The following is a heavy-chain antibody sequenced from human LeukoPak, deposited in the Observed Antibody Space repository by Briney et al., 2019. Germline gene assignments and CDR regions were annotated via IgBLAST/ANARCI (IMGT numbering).Heavy chain of an antibody. V-gene: IGHV3-7*01. J-gene: IGHJ4*02. Sequence: PGGSLRLSCAASGFTFSSYWMSWVRQAPGKGLEWVANIKQDGSEKYYVDSVKGRFTISRDNAKNSLYLQMNSLRAEDTAVYYCARNKNYYDSSASDYWGQGTLVTVSS. CDR3: ARNKNYYDSSASDY. D-gene: IGHD3-22*01. CDR1: GFTFSSYW. CDR2: IKQDGSEK.